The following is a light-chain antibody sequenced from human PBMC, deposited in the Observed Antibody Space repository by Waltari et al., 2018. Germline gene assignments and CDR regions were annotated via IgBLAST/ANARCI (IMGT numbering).Light chain of an antibody. Sequence: DIQMTQSPSTLSASVGDRVTITCRASQSISKLAWYQQKPGKAPNLLIYKAATVQSAVPSISSVSGYGTAFSLSICSLQPDDFATYGCQQYNSYPLTFGAGTKVAL. J-gene: IGKJ4*01. CDR1: QSISK. CDR3: QQYNSYPLT. V-gene: IGKV1-5*03. CDR2: KAA.